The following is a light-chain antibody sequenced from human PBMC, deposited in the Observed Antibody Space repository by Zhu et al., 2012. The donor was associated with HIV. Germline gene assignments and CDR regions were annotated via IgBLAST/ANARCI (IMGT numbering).Light chain of an antibody. CDR2: GAS. Sequence: TQSPGTLSLSPGESATLSCRASQTVSYFLAWYQQKPGQAPRLLIYGASSRATGIPERFSGSGSGTEFTLTISSLQSEDFAVYYCQQYNNWPPITFGQGTRLEIK. J-gene: IGKJ5*01. CDR1: QTVSYF. V-gene: IGKV3D-15*01. CDR3: QQYNNWPPIT.